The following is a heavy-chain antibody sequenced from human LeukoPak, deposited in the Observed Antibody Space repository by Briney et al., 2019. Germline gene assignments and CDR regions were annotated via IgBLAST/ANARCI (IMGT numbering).Heavy chain of an antibody. V-gene: IGHV3-72*01. CDR3: VRVGLANCGGDCSS. CDR1: GFTFSTYA. CDR2: IRNKANSYTT. D-gene: IGHD2-21*02. J-gene: IGHJ4*02. Sequence: GGSLRLSCAASGFTFSTYAMRWVRQAPGKGLEWVGRIRNKANSYTTEYAASVRGRFTISRDDSKNSLYLQMNSLKTEDTAVYYCVRVGLANCGGDCSSWGQGTLATVSS.